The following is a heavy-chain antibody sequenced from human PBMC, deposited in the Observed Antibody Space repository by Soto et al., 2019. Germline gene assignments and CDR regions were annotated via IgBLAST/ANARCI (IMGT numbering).Heavy chain of an antibody. Sequence: GGSLRLSCAASGFTVSSNYMSWVRQAPGKGLEWVSVIYSGGSTYYADSVKGRFTISRDNSKNTLYLQMNSLRAEDTAVYYCARGPSYYDSSGPIDYWGQGTLVTVSS. J-gene: IGHJ4*02. V-gene: IGHV3-53*01. CDR1: GFTVSSNY. CDR2: IYSGGST. CDR3: ARGPSYYDSSGPIDY. D-gene: IGHD3-22*01.